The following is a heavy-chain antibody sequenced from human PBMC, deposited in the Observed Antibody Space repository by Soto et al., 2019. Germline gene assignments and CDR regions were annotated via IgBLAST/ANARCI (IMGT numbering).Heavy chain of an antibody. CDR3: ARGGMTVVSGGGAFDI. CDR2: IIPIFGTA. Sequence: SVKVSCKASGGTFSSYAISWVRQAPGQGLEWMGGIIPIFGTANYAQKFQGRVTITADESTSTAYMELSSLRSEDTAVYYCARGGMTVVSGGGAFDIWGQGTMVTVSS. V-gene: IGHV1-69*13. J-gene: IGHJ3*02. D-gene: IGHD3-22*01. CDR1: GGTFSSYA.